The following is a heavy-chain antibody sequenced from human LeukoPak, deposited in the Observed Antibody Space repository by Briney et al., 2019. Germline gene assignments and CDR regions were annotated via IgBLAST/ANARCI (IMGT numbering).Heavy chain of an antibody. CDR3: ARVGYCTHGVCYSMDV. J-gene: IGHJ6*03. V-gene: IGHV1-2*03. CDR2: INPNSGGP. Sequence: GASVKVSCKASGYTFTGHYIHWVPQAPGQGFEWMGWINPNSGGPNYAQKFQGRVTMTRDTSISTAYMELSRLRSDDTAVYYCARVGYCTHGVCYSMDVWGKGTTVTVSS. CDR1: GYTFTGHY. D-gene: IGHD2-8*01.